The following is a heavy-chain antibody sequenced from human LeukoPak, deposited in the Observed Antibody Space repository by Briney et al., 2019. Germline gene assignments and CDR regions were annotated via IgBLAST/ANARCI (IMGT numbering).Heavy chain of an antibody. V-gene: IGHV3-53*01. D-gene: IGHD3-16*01. Sequence: PGGSLRLSCAASGFTFSAYYMNWVRQAPGRGLEWVSVIYGGGSTFYAESVKGRFTISRDNSKNTLYLQMNSLRAEDTAVYYCARGLGGVNYEGVFWGQGTLVTVSP. CDR1: GFTFSAYY. CDR2: IYGGGST. J-gene: IGHJ4*02. CDR3: ARGLGGVNYEGVF.